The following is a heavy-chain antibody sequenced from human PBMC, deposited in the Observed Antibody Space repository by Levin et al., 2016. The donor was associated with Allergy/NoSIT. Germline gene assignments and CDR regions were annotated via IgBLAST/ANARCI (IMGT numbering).Heavy chain of an antibody. CDR1: SDSMTKNY. J-gene: IGHJ4*02. CDR3: ARETQLSARAGGFAYLDS. D-gene: IGHD3-16*01. Sequence: GSLRLSCNVSSDSMTKNYWTWIRQSPGKGLEWIGYISYSGGTNYSPSLRSRVTISKDSSKNQFSLNLNSVTAADTAVYFCARETQLSARAGGFAYLDSWGQGILVTVSS. CDR2: ISYSGGT. V-gene: IGHV4-59*01.